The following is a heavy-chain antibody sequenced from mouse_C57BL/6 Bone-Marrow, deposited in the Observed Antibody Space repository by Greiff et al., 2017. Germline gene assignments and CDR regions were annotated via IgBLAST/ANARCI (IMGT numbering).Heavy chain of an antibody. CDR1: GYTFTNYW. Sequence: VHLVESGAELVRPGTSVKMSCKASGYTFTNYWIGWAKQRPGHGLEWIGDIYPGGGYTNYNEKFKGKATLTADKSSSTAYMQFSSLTSEDSAIYYCARLTGTGYYFDYWGQGTTLTVSS. V-gene: IGHV1-63*01. D-gene: IGHD4-1*01. J-gene: IGHJ2*01. CDR2: IYPGGGYT. CDR3: ARLTGTGYYFDY.